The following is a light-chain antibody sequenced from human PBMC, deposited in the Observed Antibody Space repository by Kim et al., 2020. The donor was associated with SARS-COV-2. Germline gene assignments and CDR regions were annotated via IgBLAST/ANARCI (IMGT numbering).Light chain of an antibody. CDR1: SSDVGGYNY. V-gene: IGLV2-14*03. CDR2: DVS. J-gene: IGLJ1*01. CDR3: SSYTSSSTLDV. Sequence: QSTTIACPGTSSDVGGYNYVAWYQQHPGKAPKLMIYDVSNRPSGVSNRFSGSKSGNTASLTISGLQAEDEADYYCSSYTSSSTLDVFGTGTKVTVL.